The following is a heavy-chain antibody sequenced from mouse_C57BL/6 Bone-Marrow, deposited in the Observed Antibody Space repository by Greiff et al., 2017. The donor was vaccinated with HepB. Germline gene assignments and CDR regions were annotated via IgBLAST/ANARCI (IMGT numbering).Heavy chain of an antibody. Sequence: EVKLMESGPGLVKPSQSLSLTCSVTGYSITSGYYWNWIRQFPGNKLEWMGYISYDGSNNYNPSLKNRISITRDTSKNQFFLKLNSVTTEDTATYYCASYWDGAYWGQGTLVTVSA. J-gene: IGHJ3*01. CDR3: ASYWDGAY. CDR1: GYSITSGYY. V-gene: IGHV3-6*01. CDR2: ISYDGSN. D-gene: IGHD4-1*01.